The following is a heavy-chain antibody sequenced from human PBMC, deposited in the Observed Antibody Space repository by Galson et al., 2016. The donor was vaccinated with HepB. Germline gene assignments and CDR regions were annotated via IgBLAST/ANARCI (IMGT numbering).Heavy chain of an antibody. Sequence: SLRLSCAASGFSFSNYWMSRVRQAPGKGLEWVANIKRDGSETNYVDSVKGRFTISRDNARNSMSLQMNSLRAEDTAVYYCAREGDVLTGYAIPSYYYYGLDVWGQGTTVTVSS. V-gene: IGHV3-7*03. D-gene: IGHD2-8*01. CDR1: GFSFSNYW. J-gene: IGHJ6*02. CDR3: AREGDVLTGYAIPSYYYYGLDV. CDR2: IKRDGSET.